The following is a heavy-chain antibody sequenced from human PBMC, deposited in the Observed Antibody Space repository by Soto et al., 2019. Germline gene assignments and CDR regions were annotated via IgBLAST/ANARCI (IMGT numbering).Heavy chain of an antibody. V-gene: IGHV1-18*01. D-gene: IGHD6-6*01. J-gene: IGHJ6*03. CDR2: ISAYNGNT. CDR1: GYTFTSYG. Sequence: QVQLVQSGAEVKKPGASVKVSCKASGYTFTSYGISWVRQAPGQGLEWMGWISAYNGNTNYAQKLQGRVTMTTDTSTSTAYMELRSLRSDDTAVYYCARGARWRYSSSSGFDYCYYMDVWGKGTTVTVSS. CDR3: ARGARWRYSSSSGFDYCYYMDV.